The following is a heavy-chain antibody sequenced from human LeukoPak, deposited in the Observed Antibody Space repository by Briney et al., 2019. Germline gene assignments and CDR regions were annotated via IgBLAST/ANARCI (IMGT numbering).Heavy chain of an antibody. D-gene: IGHD3-10*01. V-gene: IGHV3-30*18. Sequence: PGGSLRLSCAASGFTFSSYAMSWVRQAPGKGLQWAAVISHDGSEKYYADPVKGRFTVSRDNSKNTLYLQVSSLRLEDTAVYYCAKGVHGSQSTSFADYWGQGTLVTVSS. CDR2: ISHDGSEK. CDR1: GFTFSSYA. J-gene: IGHJ4*02. CDR3: AKGVHGSQSTSFADY.